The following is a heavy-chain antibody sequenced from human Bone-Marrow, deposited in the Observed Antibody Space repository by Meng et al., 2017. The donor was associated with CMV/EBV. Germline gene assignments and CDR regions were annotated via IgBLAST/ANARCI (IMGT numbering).Heavy chain of an antibody. J-gene: IGHJ3*02. CDR3: ARGGATSLGSAFAI. CDR1: GYNFFNYD. CDR2: INPKSGNT. V-gene: IGHV1-8*02. D-gene: IGHD1-26*01. Sequence: ASVKVSCKASGYNFFNYDINWLRHTTGQGLEYMGWINPKSGNTGYAQKFQGRVTMTRNTSISTAYMELSSLRSEDTAVYYCARGGATSLGSAFAIWGQGKMVHVAS.